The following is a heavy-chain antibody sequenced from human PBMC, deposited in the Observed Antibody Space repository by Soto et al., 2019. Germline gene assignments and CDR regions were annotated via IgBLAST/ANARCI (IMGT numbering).Heavy chain of an antibody. CDR3: ARAQYSGSYFDACDI. V-gene: IGHV3-33*03. D-gene: IGHD1-26*01. CDR2: IWYDGSNK. J-gene: IGHJ3*02. CDR1: GFPFSSYG. Sequence: QVHLVESGGGVVQPGRSVRLSCAASGFPFSSYGMHWVRQAPGKGLDWVAVIWYDGSNKYYADPVKGRFTICRDNSKNTLYLQMNSLRVEDTAVYYCARAQYSGSYFDACDIWGQGTMVTVSS.